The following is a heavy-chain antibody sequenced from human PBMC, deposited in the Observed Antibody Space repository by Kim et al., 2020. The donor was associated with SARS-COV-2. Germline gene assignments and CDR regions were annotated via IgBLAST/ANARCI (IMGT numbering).Heavy chain of an antibody. Sequence: GGSLRLSCAASGFTFRSYAMSWVRQAPGKDLEWVSAITGDGTDTYYADSVQGRFTISRDNSKDTLFLQMTSLRAEDTAVYFCAKGSSTSRTYYFDYWVQG. J-gene: IGHJ4*02. D-gene: IGHD1-26*01. CDR1: GFTFRSYA. CDR3: AKGSSTSRTYYFDY. CDR2: ITGDGTDT. V-gene: IGHV3-23*01.